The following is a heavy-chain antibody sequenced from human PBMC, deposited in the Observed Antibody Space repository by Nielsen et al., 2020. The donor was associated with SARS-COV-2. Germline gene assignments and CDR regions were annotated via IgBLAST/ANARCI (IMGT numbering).Heavy chain of an antibody. CDR1: GYTLTELS. CDR3: ATQTVRGVIGAFDI. V-gene: IGHV1-24*01. Sequence: ASVKVSCKVSGYTLTELSMHWVRQAPGKGLEWMGGFHPEDGETIYAQKFQGRVTMTEDTSTDTAYMELSSLRSEDTAVYYCATQTVRGVIGAFDIWGQGTMVTVSS. D-gene: IGHD3-10*01. CDR2: FHPEDGET. J-gene: IGHJ3*02.